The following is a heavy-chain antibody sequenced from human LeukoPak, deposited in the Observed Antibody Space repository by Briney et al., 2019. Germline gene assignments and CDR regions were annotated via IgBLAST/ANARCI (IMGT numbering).Heavy chain of an antibody. D-gene: IGHD2-15*01. V-gene: IGHV4-31*03. CDR3: ARGPEDIQIDY. CDR1: GGSISSGGYY. J-gene: IGHJ4*02. CDR2: IYYSGST. Sequence: SETLSLTCTVSGGSISSGGYYWSWIRQHPGKGLEWIGHIYYSGSTYYNPSLKSRVTISVDTSKNQFSLKLSSVTAADTAVYYCARGPEDIQIDYWGQGTLVTVSS.